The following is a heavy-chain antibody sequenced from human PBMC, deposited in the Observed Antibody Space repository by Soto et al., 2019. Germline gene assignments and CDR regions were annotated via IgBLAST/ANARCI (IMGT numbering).Heavy chain of an antibody. Sequence: PSETLSLTCTVSGGSISSGDYYWCWLRQPPGKGLEWIGYIYYSGSTYYNPSLKSRVTISVDTSASTAYMELRSLRSDDTAVYYCANRSPAFDYWGQGTLVTVSS. CDR1: GGSISSGDYY. J-gene: IGHJ4*02. V-gene: IGHV4-30-4*02. CDR2: IYYSGST. CDR3: ANRSPAFDY.